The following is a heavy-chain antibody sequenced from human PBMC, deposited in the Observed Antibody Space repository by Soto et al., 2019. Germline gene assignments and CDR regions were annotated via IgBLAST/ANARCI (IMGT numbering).Heavy chain of an antibody. D-gene: IGHD3-22*01. V-gene: IGHV3-30-3*01. Sequence: PGGSLRLSCAASGFTFSSYAMHWVRQAPGKGLGWVAVISYDGSNKYYADSVKDRLTISRDNSKNTLYLQMNSLRAEDTAVYYCARDLTFYDSRRGMDVWGQGTTVTVSS. J-gene: IGHJ6*02. CDR1: GFTFSSYA. CDR3: ARDLTFYDSRRGMDV. CDR2: ISYDGSNK.